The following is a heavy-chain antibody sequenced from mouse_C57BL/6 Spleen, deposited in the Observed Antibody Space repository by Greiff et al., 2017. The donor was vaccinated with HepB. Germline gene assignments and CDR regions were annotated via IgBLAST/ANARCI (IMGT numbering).Heavy chain of an antibody. V-gene: IGHV1-82*01. CDR3: ARARYFDV. Sequence: QVQLKESGPELVKPGASVKISCKASGYAFSSSWMNWVKQRPGKGLEWIGRIYPGDGDTNYNGKFKGKATLTADKSSSTAYMQLSSLTSEDSAVYFCARARYFDVWGTGTTVTVSS. J-gene: IGHJ1*03. CDR1: GYAFSSSW. CDR2: IYPGDGDT.